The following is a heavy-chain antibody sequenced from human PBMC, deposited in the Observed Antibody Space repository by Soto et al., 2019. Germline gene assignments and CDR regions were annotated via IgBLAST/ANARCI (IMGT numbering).Heavy chain of an antibody. V-gene: IGHV3-48*01. CDR1: GFTFSSYS. J-gene: IGHJ6*02. CDR2: ISSSSSTR. Sequence: GGSLRLSCAASGFTFSSYSMNWVRQAPGKGLEWVSYISSSSSTRYYADSVKGRFTISRDNAKNSQYLQMNSLRVEDTAVYYCARDTYCSGGSCYYYDYSMDVWGQGTTVTVSS. D-gene: IGHD2-15*01. CDR3: ARDTYCSGGSCYYYDYSMDV.